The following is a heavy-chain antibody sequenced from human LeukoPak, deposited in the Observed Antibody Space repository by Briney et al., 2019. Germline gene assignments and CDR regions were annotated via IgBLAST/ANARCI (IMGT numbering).Heavy chain of an antibody. V-gene: IGHV3-7*01. Sequence: GGSPRLSCAASGFTFNNYWMNWVRQAPGKGLEWVANISPDGREKKYVDSLKGRFTISRDNAKNSVFLQMNSLTAEDTAVYFCARPTDEFRLDLWGQGTLVTVSS. CDR3: ARPTDEFRLDL. D-gene: IGHD4-11*01. J-gene: IGHJ5*02. CDR1: GFTFNNYW. CDR2: ISPDGREK.